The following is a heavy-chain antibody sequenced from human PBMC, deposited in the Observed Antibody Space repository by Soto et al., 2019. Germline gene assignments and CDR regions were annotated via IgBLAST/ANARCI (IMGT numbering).Heavy chain of an antibody. CDR1: GFTFSDYY. J-gene: IGHJ6*02. CDR2: ISSSGSTI. D-gene: IGHD3-16*01. V-gene: IGHV3-11*01. CDR3: ATGMSVGVMAPSGMDV. Sequence: QVQLVESGGGLVKPGGSLRLSCAASGFTFSDYYMSWIRQAPGKGLEWVSYISSSGSTIYYADSVKGRFTISRDNAKNALYMQMNSLRAEDTAVYYCATGMSVGVMAPSGMDVWGQGTTVTVSS.